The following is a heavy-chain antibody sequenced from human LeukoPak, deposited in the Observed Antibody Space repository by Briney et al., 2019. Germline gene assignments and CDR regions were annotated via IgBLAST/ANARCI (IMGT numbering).Heavy chain of an antibody. V-gene: IGHV1-69*04. CDR2: IIPILGIA. CDR1: RGTFISYA. Sequence: SVKVSCKASRGTFISYAISSVRPAPGQGLEWMGSIIPILGIANYAQKFQGRVTITADKSTSTAYMELSSLRSEDAAVYYCARDAYSSGWPDYWGQGTLVTVSS. D-gene: IGHD6-19*01. CDR3: ARDAYSSGWPDY. J-gene: IGHJ4*02.